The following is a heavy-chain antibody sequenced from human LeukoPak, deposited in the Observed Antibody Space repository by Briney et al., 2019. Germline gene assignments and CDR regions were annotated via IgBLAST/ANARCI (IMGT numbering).Heavy chain of an antibody. V-gene: IGHV1-46*01. CDR2: INPSGGST. Sequence: ASVKVSCTASGYTFTSYYMHWVRQAPGQGLEWMGIINPSGGSTSYAQKFQGRVTMTRDTSTSTVYMELSSLRSEDTAVYYCARDFYDSSGYYPQPDNWFDPWGQGTLVTVSS. CDR3: ARDFYDSSGYYPQPDNWFDP. J-gene: IGHJ5*02. CDR1: GYTFTSYY. D-gene: IGHD3-22*01.